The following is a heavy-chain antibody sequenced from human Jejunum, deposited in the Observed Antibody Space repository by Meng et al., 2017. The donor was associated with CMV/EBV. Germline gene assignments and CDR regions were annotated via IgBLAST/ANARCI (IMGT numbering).Heavy chain of an antibody. CDR1: GFTFKSYV. J-gene: IGHJ4*02. CDR3: GRNRVDY. Sequence: LKISCIASGFTFKSYVMYWVRRAPGKGLEWVALISHDGSETYYADSVQGRFTISRDNSKNSLYLQMNSLRGDDTGVYYCGRNRVDYWGQGTLVTVSS. CDR2: ISHDGSET. D-gene: IGHD3-10*01. V-gene: IGHV3-30-3*01.